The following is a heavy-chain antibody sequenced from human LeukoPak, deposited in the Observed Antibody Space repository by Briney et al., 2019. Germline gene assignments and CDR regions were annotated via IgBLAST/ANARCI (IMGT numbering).Heavy chain of an antibody. CDR2: MNPNSGNT. CDR3: ARLGIAVAGTPPVEYYYSMDV. Sequence: GASVKVSCKASGYTFTSYDINWVRQATGQGLEWMGWMNPNSGNTGYAQKFQGRVTMTRNTSISTAYMELSSLRSEDTAVYYCARLGIAVAGTPPVEYYYSMDVWGQGTTLTVSS. J-gene: IGHJ6*02. CDR1: GYTFTSYD. D-gene: IGHD6-19*01. V-gene: IGHV1-8*01.